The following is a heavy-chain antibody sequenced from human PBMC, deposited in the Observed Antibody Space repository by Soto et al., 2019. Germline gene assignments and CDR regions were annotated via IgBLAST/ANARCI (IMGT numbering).Heavy chain of an antibody. D-gene: IGHD5-12*01. CDR1: GYSISSGYY. J-gene: IGHJ4*02. Sequence: KPSETLSLTCAVSGYSISSGYYWGWLRQPPGKGLEWIGSIYHSGSTYYNPSLKSRVTISVDRSKNQFSLKLSSVTAADTAVYYCASSDGYNRPFDYWGQGTLVTVSS. CDR2: IYHSGST. CDR3: ASSDGYNRPFDY. V-gene: IGHV4-38-2*01.